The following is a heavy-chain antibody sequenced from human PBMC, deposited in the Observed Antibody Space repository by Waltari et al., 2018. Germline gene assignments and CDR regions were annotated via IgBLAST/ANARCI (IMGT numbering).Heavy chain of an antibody. V-gene: IGHV4-39*07. CDR2: IYYRGGT. Sequence: QLQLQESGPGLVKPSETLSLTCTVSGGSISSSSYYWGWIRQPPGKGLEWIGSIYYRGGTYYNPSLKSRVTISVDTSKNQFSLKLSSVTAADTAVYYCARDPVAGTPFDYWGQGTLVTVSS. CDR3: ARDPVAGTPFDY. J-gene: IGHJ4*02. CDR1: GGSISSSSYY. D-gene: IGHD6-19*01.